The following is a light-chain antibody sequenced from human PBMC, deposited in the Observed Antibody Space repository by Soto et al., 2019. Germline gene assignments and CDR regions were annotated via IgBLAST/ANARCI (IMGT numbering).Light chain of an antibody. V-gene: IGLV2-14*03. CDR1: SRDIGAYNY. J-gene: IGLJ2*01. Sequence: QSALTQPASVSGAPGQSITISCTGTSRDIGAYNYVSWYQQHPGEVPKLMIYDVSNRPSGISNRFSGYKSGNTASLTISGLQAEDESDYCGNSHTGNGTRLVFGGGTKLTVL. CDR2: DVS. CDR3: NSHTGNGTRLV.